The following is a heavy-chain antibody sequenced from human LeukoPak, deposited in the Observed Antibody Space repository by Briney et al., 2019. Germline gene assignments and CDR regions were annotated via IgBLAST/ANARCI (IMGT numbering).Heavy chain of an antibody. Sequence: GGAPRLSCAAPGFTFSDYYMSWIRPAPGKGLEWGLYISSSSSYTNYADSVKGRFTISRDNAKNSLYLQMNSLRAEDTAVYYCARDCEYDSSGYFHDYWGQGTLVTVSS. V-gene: IGHV3-11*05. CDR1: GFTFSDYY. CDR3: ARDCEYDSSGYFHDY. J-gene: IGHJ4*02. D-gene: IGHD3-22*01. CDR2: ISSSSSYT.